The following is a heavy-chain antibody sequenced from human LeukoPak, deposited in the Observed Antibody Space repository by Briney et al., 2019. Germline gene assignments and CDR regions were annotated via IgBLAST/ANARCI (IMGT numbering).Heavy chain of an antibody. CDR1: GYTFTSYE. Sequence: ASVKVSCKASGYTFTSYEISWVRQAPGQGLEWMAWISAYNGNTNYAQNLQGRVTMTTDTSTSTAYMELRSLRSDDTPVYYCARHSSGWSFYFDYWGQGTLVTVSS. CDR3: ARHSSGWSFYFDY. V-gene: IGHV1-18*01. D-gene: IGHD6-19*01. CDR2: ISAYNGNT. J-gene: IGHJ4*02.